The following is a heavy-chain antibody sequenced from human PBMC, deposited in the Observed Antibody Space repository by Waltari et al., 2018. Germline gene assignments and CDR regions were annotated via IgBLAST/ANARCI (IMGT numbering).Heavy chain of an antibody. D-gene: IGHD6-6*01. CDR1: GGSIRSGSSS. J-gene: IGHJ2*01. V-gene: IGHV4-61*02. CDR3: ARGTREYSSSQRYWYFDL. CDR2: IYTSGST. Sequence: QVQLQESGPGLVKPSQTLSLTCTVSGGSIRSGSSSWSWIGQPAGTGLEWIGRIYTSGSTNYNPSLKSRVTISVDTSKNQFSLKLSSVTAADTAVYYCARGTREYSSSQRYWYFDLWGRGTLVTVSS.